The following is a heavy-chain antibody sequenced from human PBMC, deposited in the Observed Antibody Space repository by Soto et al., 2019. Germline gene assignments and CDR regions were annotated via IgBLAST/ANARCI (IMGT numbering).Heavy chain of an antibody. J-gene: IGHJ5*02. V-gene: IGHV1-18*01. Sequence: GASVKVSCKASGYTFTSYGISWVRQAPGQGLEWMGWISAYNGNTNYAQKLQGRVTMTTDTSTSTAYMELRSLGSDDTAVYYCARDATRRTGWYRAERQFDTWGPGTLATVSS. CDR1: GYTFTSYG. CDR3: ARDATRRTGWYRAERQFDT. D-gene: IGHD1-1*01. CDR2: ISAYNGNT.